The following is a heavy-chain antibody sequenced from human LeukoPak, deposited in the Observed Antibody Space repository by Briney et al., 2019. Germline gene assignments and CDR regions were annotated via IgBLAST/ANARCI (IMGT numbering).Heavy chain of an antibody. J-gene: IGHJ4*02. CDR1: GGSFSGYY. Sequence: SETLSLTCAVYGGSFSGYYWSWIRQPPGKGLEWIGEINHSGSTNYNPSLKSRVTISVDTSKNQFSLKLSSVTAADTAVYYCARESPGITMVRGDRAFDYWGQGTLVTVSS. CDR3: ARESPGITMVRGDRAFDY. V-gene: IGHV4-34*01. CDR2: INHSGST. D-gene: IGHD3-10*01.